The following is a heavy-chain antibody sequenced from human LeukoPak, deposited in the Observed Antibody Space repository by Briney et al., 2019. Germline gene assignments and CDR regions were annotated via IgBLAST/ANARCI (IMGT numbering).Heavy chain of an antibody. CDR2: INAGNGNT. CDR1: GYTFTSYA. D-gene: IGHD1-7*01. CDR3: ARDRRSANYYFDY. Sequence: APVKVSCKASGYTFTSYAMHWVRQAPGQRLEWMGWINAGNGNTKYSQKFQGRVTITRDTSASTAYMELSSLRSEDTAVYYCARDRRSANYYFDYWGQGTLVTVSS. J-gene: IGHJ4*02. V-gene: IGHV1-3*01.